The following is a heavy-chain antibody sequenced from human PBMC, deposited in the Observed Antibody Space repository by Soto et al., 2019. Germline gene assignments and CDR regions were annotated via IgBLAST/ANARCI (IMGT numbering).Heavy chain of an antibody. CDR2: ISAYNGNT. Sequence: ASVNVSCKAFGYTFTSYGVSWVRQAPGQGIEWIGWISAYNGNTNYAQKLQGRVNMNPDTSTSTAYMELRSLRSDDTAVYYCALDEDCRGGSCYSAGMDVWGQGTTVTVSS. J-gene: IGHJ6*02. CDR3: ALDEDCRGGSCYSAGMDV. D-gene: IGHD2-15*01. V-gene: IGHV1-18*01. CDR1: GYTFTSYG.